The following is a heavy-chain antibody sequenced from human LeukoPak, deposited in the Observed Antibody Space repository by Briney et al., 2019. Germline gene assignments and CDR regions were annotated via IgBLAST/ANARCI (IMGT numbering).Heavy chain of an antibody. J-gene: IGHJ3*02. V-gene: IGHV1-46*03. D-gene: IGHD2-2*03. CDR2: INPTGGST. CDR3: ASLDIVVVPAAIGGNAFDI. CDR1: AYTVTIYF. Sequence: ASVKVSCKASAYTVTIYFMHWVRQAPGQGLECKGIINPTGGSTSYAQKFQGRVTMTRDTSTSTVYMELSSLRSEDTAVYYCASLDIVVVPAAIGGNAFDIWGQGTMVTVSS.